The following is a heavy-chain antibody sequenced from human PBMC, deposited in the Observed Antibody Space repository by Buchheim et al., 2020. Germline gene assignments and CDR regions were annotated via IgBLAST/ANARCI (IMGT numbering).Heavy chain of an antibody. Sequence: QVQLVQSGAEVKKPGASVKVSCKASGYTFTSYDINWVRQATGQGLEWMGWMNPNSGNTGYAQKFQGRVTMTRNTSISTAYMELSRLRSDDTAVYYCARDTGCSGGSCSLYYYYYGMDVWGQGTT. CDR1: GYTFTSYD. CDR3: ARDTGCSGGSCSLYYYYYGMDV. D-gene: IGHD2-15*01. CDR2: MNPNSGNT. J-gene: IGHJ6*02. V-gene: IGHV1-8*01.